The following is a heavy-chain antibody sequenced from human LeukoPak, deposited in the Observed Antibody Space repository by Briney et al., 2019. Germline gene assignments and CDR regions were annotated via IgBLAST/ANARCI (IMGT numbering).Heavy chain of an antibody. Sequence: ASVKVSCKASGYTFTSYGISWVRQAPGQGLEWMGWISAYNGNTNYAQKLQGRVTMTTDTSTSTAYMELRSLRSDDTAVYYCARDLSQLTTYYYYYGMDVWGQGTTVTVSS. CDR3: ARDLSQLTTYYYYYGMDV. V-gene: IGHV1-18*01. J-gene: IGHJ6*02. D-gene: IGHD6-6*01. CDR1: GYTFTSYG. CDR2: ISAYNGNT.